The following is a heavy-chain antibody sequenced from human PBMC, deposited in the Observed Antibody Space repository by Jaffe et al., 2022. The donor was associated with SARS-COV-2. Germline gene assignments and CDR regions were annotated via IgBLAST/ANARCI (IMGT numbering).Heavy chain of an antibody. V-gene: IGHV4-61*08. D-gene: IGHD3-22*01. CDR2: IYYTGNT. Sequence: QVQLQESGPGPVKPSETLSLTCTVSGGSVSSGDYYWSWIRQPPGKGLEWIGYIYYTGNTNYNPSLRSRITMSVDTSKNQFSLEVTSVTPADTAVYYCARVHPTYYYDSSGYYYDYWGHGTLVTVSS. J-gene: IGHJ4*01. CDR1: GGSVSSGDYY. CDR3: ARVHPTYYYDSSGYYYDY.